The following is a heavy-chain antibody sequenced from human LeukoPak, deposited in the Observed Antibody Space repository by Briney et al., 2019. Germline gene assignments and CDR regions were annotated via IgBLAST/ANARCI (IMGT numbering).Heavy chain of an antibody. J-gene: IGHJ4*02. Sequence: GGSLRLSCAASGFTFSNYGMHWGRQAPGKGLEWEAIIWYDGSRKYYLDSVKSRFTISRDNSKNMLYLQMRSMRAEDTAVYYCATVRGSDGNFYIDYWGQGTLVTVSS. CDR2: IWYDGSRK. CDR1: GFTFSNYG. CDR3: ATVRGSDGNFYIDY. D-gene: IGHD2-15*01. V-gene: IGHV3-30*02.